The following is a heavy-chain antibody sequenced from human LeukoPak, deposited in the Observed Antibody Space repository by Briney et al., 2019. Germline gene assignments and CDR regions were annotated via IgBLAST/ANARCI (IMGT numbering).Heavy chain of an antibody. V-gene: IGHV1-3*01. D-gene: IGHD6-25*01. Sequence: ASVTVSCKASGYTFTNYAIHWVRQAPGQRLEWMGWFNSETGNTEFSQKFKGRVTITRDTFASTAYMELSSLRPEDTAVFFCARGGPNKSGWTLDYWGQGTLVTVSS. CDR3: ARGGPNKSGWTLDY. CDR1: GYTFTNYA. J-gene: IGHJ4*02. CDR2: FNSETGNT.